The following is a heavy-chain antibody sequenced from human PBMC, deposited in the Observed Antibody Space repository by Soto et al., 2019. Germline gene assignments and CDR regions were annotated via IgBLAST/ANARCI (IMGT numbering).Heavy chain of an antibody. Sequence: ASVKVSCKASGYPFTSYYMHWVRQDPGQGLEWMGINNPSGGSTSYAQKFQGRVTMTRDTSTSTVYMVVSSLRSEDTSVYYCARGIFGGLEMGMDVWVQGTTGTVAS. CDR3: ARGIFGGLEMGMDV. CDR2: NNPSGGST. D-gene: IGHD3-10*02. CDR1: GYPFTSYY. J-gene: IGHJ6*02. V-gene: IGHV1-46*01.